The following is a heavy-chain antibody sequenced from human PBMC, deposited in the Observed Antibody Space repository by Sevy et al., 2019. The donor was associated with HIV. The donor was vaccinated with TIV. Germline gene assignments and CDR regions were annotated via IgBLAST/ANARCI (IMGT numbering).Heavy chain of an antibody. V-gene: IGHV3-30*02. Sequence: GGSLRLSCAASGFTFSTYGMHWVRQAPGKGLEWVAFIRFDGSIKYYTDSVKGRLTISRDNSKNTLYLQMNSLRAEDTAVYFCAKFLHIVVVPAAIDYDYGMDVWGQGTTVTVSS. CDR1: GFTFSTYG. J-gene: IGHJ6*02. CDR2: IRFDGSIK. D-gene: IGHD2-2*01. CDR3: AKFLHIVVVPAAIDYDYGMDV.